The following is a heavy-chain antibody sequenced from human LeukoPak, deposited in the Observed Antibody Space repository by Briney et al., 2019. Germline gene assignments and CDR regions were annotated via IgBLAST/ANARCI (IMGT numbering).Heavy chain of an antibody. V-gene: IGHV3-30-3*01. CDR3: ASRIFNSSSPPY. D-gene: IGHD6-6*01. CDR1: GFTVSSNY. J-gene: IGHJ4*02. CDR2: ISYDGSNK. Sequence: PGGSLRLSCAASGFTVSSNYMSWVRQAPGKGLEWVAVISYDGSNKYYADSVKGRFTISRDNSKNTLYLQMNSLRAEDTAVYYCASRIFNSSSPPYWGQGTLVTVSS.